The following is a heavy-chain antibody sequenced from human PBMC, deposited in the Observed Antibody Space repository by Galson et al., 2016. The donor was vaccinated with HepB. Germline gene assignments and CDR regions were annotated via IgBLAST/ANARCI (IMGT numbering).Heavy chain of an antibody. Sequence: SLRLSCAASGIDVKANYMSWVRQAPGKGLEWVLVLQSTGISNYADSVTGRFTLSRDISRNTLSLQMNNLRTDDTGVYYCARIFPSGYHSPFHAYDVWGQGTLVTVS. CDR1: GIDVKANY. CDR2: LQSTGIS. J-gene: IGHJ3*01. D-gene: IGHD5-12*01. CDR3: ARIFPSGYHSPFHAYDV. V-gene: IGHV3-66*01.